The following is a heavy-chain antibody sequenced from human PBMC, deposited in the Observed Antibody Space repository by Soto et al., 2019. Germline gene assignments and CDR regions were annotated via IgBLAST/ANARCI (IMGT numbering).Heavy chain of an antibody. CDR3: ARNRGGSDTLGDYYCGMDV. CDR2: IIPIFGTA. V-gene: IGHV1-69*06. CDR1: GGTFSSYA. J-gene: IGHJ6*02. Sequence: QVQLVQSGAEVKKPGSSVKVSCKASGGTFSSYAISWVRQAPGQGLEWMGGIIPIFGTANYAQKCQGRVTITADKSTSTAYMELSSLRSEDTAVYYCARNRGGSDTLGDYYCGMDVWGQGTTVTVSS. D-gene: IGHD3-10*01.